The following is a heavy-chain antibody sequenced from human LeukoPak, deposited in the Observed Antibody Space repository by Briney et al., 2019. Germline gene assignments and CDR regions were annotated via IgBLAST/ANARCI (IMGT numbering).Heavy chain of an antibody. CDR2: INPSGGST. CDR3: ARGLPNFLNYYGSGSYSFDY. D-gene: IGHD3-10*01. V-gene: IGHV1-46*01. CDR1: GYTFTSYY. J-gene: IGHJ4*02. Sequence: ASVKVSCKASGYTFTSYYMHWVRQAPGQGLEWMGIINPSGGSTNYAQKFQGRVTITRNTSISTAYMELSSLRSEDTAVYYCARGLPNFLNYYGSGSYSFDYWGQGTLVTVSS.